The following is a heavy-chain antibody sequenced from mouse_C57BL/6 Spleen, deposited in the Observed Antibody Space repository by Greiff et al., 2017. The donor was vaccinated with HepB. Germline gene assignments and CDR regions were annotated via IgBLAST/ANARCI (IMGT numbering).Heavy chain of an antibody. V-gene: IGHV1-19*01. CDR1: GYTFTDYY. Sequence: VQLQQSGPVLVKPGASVKMSCKASGYTFTDYYMNWVKQSHGKSLEWIGVMNPYNGGTSYNQKFKGKATLTVDKSSSTAYMELNSLTSEDSAVYYCARGGSSGYWFAYWGQGTLVTVSA. CDR2: MNPYNGGT. CDR3: ARGGSSGYWFAY. D-gene: IGHD3-2*02. J-gene: IGHJ3*01.